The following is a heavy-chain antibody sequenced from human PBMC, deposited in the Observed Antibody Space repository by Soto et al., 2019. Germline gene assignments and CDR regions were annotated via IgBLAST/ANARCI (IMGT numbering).Heavy chain of an antibody. D-gene: IGHD5-12*01. CDR2: IFWDDDK. Sequence: QITLKESGPALVRPTQTLTLTCSFSGFSLTTRGVAVGWIRQPPGKALEWLALIFWDDDKWYSPSLRSRLTITEDTSKNQVLLTMTNLDPVDTATYYCAHRSRGYAYYFDQWGQGTLVTVSS. V-gene: IGHV2-5*02. CDR1: GFSLTTRGVA. J-gene: IGHJ4*02. CDR3: AHRSRGYAYYFDQ.